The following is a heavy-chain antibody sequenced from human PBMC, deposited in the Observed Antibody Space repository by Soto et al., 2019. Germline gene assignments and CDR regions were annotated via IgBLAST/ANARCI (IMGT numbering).Heavy chain of an antibody. V-gene: IGHV1-3*01. CDR2: INAGNGNT. CDR3: ARGGSLYWYFDL. D-gene: IGHD1-26*01. Sequence: QVQLVQSGAEVKKPGASVKVSCKASGYTFTNYAMHWVRQAPGQRLEWMGWINAGNGNTKYSQKFQGRVTITRDTSASTAYMERSSVRSEDTAVYYCARGGSLYWYFDLWGRGTLVTVSS. CDR1: GYTFTNYA. J-gene: IGHJ2*01.